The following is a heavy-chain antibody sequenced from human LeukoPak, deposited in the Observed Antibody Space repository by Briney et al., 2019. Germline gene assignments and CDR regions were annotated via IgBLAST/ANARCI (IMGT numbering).Heavy chain of an antibody. CDR2: ISSSGSTI. J-gene: IGHJ4*02. Sequence: GGSLRLSCAASGFTFSSYEMNWVRQAPGKGLGWVSYISSSGSTIYYADSVKGRFTIPRDNAKNSLYLQMNSLRAEDTAVYYCARDKHYGGFPHCFDYWGQGTLVTVSS. D-gene: IGHD4-23*01. CDR1: GFTFSSYE. CDR3: ARDKHYGGFPHCFDY. V-gene: IGHV3-48*03.